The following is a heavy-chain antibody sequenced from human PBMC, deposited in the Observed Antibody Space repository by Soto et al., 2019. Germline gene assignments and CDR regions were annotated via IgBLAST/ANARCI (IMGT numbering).Heavy chain of an antibody. CDR1: GCTFIDYY. CDR2: INPNGGGT. Sequence: ASVKVSCKASGCTFIDYYIHWVRQVPGQGLQWMGWINPNGGGTKYVENFEGRVTMSGDTSISTAYLEVSGLRSDDTAIYFCASRHGYSSDWFFDYWGQGTLVTVSS. V-gene: IGHV1-2*02. J-gene: IGHJ4*02. D-gene: IGHD6-25*01. CDR3: ASRHGYSSDWFFDY.